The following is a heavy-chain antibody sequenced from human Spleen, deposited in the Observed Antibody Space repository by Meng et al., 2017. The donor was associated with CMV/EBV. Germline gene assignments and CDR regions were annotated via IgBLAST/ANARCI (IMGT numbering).Heavy chain of an antibody. J-gene: IGHJ5*02. D-gene: IGHD3-10*01. CDR2: IRFDGKKK. CDR1: GFTFSTCG. V-gene: IGHV3-30*02. Sequence: GESLKISCAASGFTFSTCGMHWVRQAPGKGLEWVAFIRFDGKKKLYADSVKGRFTVSRDNSENTVYLQMNSLRAEDTAVYYCARDYYGSGQLDPWGQGTLVTVSS. CDR3: ARDYYGSGQLDP.